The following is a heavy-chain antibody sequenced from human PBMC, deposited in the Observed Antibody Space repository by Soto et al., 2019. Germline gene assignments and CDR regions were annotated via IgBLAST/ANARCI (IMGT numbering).Heavy chain of an antibody. CDR2: VHSDGTTT. CDR1: GFTFDYYW. D-gene: IGHD3-16*01. J-gene: IGHJ5*02. CDR3: ARDLGDEDWFDP. V-gene: IGHV3-74*01. Sequence: GGSLRLSCAASGFTFDYYWMHWVRQAPGKGLVWVSRVHSDGTTTTYADSVKGRFTISRDNARNTVSLQMSSLRAEDTAVYYCARDLGDEDWFDPWGQGTLVTVSS.